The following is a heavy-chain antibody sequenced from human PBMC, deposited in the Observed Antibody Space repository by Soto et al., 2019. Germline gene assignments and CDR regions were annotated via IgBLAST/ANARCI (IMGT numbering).Heavy chain of an antibody. CDR3: ARDYHSWDSSGYSPGFEP. V-gene: IGHV1-2*04. CDR1: GYTFTGYY. D-gene: IGHD3-22*01. J-gene: IGHJ5*02. Sequence: GASVKVSCKASGYTFTGYYMHWVRQAPGQGLEWMGWINPNSGGTNYAQKFQGWVTMTRDTSISTAYMELSRLRSDDTAVYYCARDYHSWDSSGYSPGFEPWGQGTLVTVSS. CDR2: INPNSGGT.